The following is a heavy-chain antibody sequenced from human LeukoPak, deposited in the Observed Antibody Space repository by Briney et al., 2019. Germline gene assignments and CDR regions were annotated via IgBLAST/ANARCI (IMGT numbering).Heavy chain of an antibody. CDR3: ASRQRYSSGWYFDC. CDR2: INYSGNT. J-gene: IGHJ4*02. Sequence: SGTLSLTCTVSGSSISSSNYYWGWIRQPPEKGLEWIGTINYSGNTYYNPSLKSRVTMSIDTSKNQFSLKLSSVTAADTAVYYCASRQRYSSGWYFDCWGQGALVTVSS. D-gene: IGHD6-19*01. V-gene: IGHV4-39*01. CDR1: GSSISSSNYY.